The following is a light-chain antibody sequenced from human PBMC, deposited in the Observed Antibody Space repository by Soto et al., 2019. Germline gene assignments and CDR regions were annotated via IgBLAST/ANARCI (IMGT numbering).Light chain of an antibody. V-gene: IGKV3-11*01. CDR3: QHYGSSLWT. CDR1: QSVSSS. CDR2: DAS. J-gene: IGKJ1*01. Sequence: MVLTQSPATLSLSPGERATLSCRTSQSVSSSLAWYQQKPGQAPRLLIYDASNRATGIPARFSGSGSGTDFTLTISRLEPEDFAVYYCQHYGSSLWTFGQGTKVDIK.